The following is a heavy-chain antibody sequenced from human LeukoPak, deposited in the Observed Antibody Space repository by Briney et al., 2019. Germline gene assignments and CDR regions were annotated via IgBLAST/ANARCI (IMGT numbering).Heavy chain of an antibody. CDR1: GFTFSSYS. Sequence: PGGSLRLSCAASGFTFSSYSMNWVRQAPGKGLEWVSSISSSSSYIYYADSVKGRFTISRDNAKNSLYLQMNSLRAEDTAVYYCAREQKYSGYDLADAFDIWGQGTMVTVSS. V-gene: IGHV3-21*01. J-gene: IGHJ3*02. CDR2: ISSSSSYI. D-gene: IGHD5-12*01. CDR3: AREQKYSGYDLADAFDI.